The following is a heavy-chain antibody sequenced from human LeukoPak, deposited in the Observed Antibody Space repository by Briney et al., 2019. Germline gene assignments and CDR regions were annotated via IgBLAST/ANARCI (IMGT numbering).Heavy chain of an antibody. Sequence: ASVKVSCKASGHSFIIYYMHWVRQAPGQGLEWMGWIYPSSGGTKYAQEFQGRVTMTRDTSISTAYMELSRLTSDDTAVYYCARQSDLGQFDLWGRGTLVTVSS. J-gene: IGHJ2*01. CDR2: IYPSSGGT. CDR3: ARQSDLGQFDL. V-gene: IGHV1-2*02. D-gene: IGHD7-27*01. CDR1: GHSFIIYY.